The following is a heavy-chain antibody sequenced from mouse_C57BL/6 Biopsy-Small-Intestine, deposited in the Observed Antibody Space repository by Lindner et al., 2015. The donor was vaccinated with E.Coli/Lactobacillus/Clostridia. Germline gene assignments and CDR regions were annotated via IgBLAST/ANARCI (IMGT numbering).Heavy chain of an antibody. CDR2: IYPGDGDT. CDR1: GYAFSSSW. CDR3: ARPPITTVVATRYYYAMDY. V-gene: IGHV1-82*01. Sequence: VQLQESGAELMKPGASVKLSCKASGYAFSSSWMNWVKQRPGKGLEWIGRIYPGDGDTNYNGKFKGKATLTADKSSSTAYMQLSSLTSEDSAVYLCARPPITTVVATRYYYAMDYWGQGTSVTVSS. D-gene: IGHD1-1*01. J-gene: IGHJ4*01.